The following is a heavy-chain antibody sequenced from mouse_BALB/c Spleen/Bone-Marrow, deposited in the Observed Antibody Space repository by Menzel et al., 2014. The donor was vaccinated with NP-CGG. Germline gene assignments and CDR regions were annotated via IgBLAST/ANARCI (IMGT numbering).Heavy chain of an antibody. Sequence: EVKLMESGGGLVQPGGSLKLSCAASGFDFSRYWMSWVRQVPGKGLEWIGEINPDSSTINYTPSLKDKFIISRDNAKNTLYLQMSKVRSEDTALYYCAGLNYYGNLFVWGAGTTVTVSS. V-gene: IGHV4-1*02. CDR2: INPDSSTI. D-gene: IGHD1-1*01. CDR1: GFDFSRYW. CDR3: AGLNYYGNLFV. J-gene: IGHJ1*01.